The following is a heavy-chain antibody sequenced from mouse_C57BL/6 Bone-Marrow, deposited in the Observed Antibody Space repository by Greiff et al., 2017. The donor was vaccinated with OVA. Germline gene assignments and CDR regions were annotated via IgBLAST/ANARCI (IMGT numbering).Heavy chain of an antibody. V-gene: IGHV1-4*01. CDR1: GYTFTSYT. J-gene: IGHJ2*01. CDR2: INPSSGYT. D-gene: IGHD2-1*01. Sequence: QVQLQQSGADLARPGASVKMSCKASGYTFTSYTMHWVKQRPGQGLEWIGYINPSSGYTKYTQKFKDKATLTADNSSSTAYMHLSSLTSEDSAVYYCASHYYGNYWGQGTTLTVSS. CDR3: ASHYYGNY.